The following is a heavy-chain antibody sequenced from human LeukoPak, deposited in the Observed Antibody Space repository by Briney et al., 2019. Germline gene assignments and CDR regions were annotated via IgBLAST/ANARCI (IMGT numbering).Heavy chain of an antibody. CDR1: GFTFSDCA. D-gene: IGHD1-7*01. CDR2: ISKDGSDK. Sequence: GGSLRLSCAASGFTFSDCAMHWVRQAPGKGLEWVAVISKDGSDKYYPGSVRGRFTISRDNSKNTIYLQMDSLRAEDTAIYYCARDYWWNYDYWGQGTLVTVSS. CDR3: ARDYWWNYDY. V-gene: IGHV3-30-3*01. J-gene: IGHJ4*02.